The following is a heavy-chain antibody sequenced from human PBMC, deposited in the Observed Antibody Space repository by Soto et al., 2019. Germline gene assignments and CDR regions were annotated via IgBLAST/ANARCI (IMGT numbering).Heavy chain of an antibody. CDR2: INPNSGDT. CDR1: GYTFTGYY. V-gene: IGHV1-2*02. D-gene: IGHD3-10*01. CDR3: ARSLSTIGGRPDS. J-gene: IGHJ4*02. Sequence: QVQLVQSGAEVKKPGASVTVSCKAFGYTFTGYYMHWVRQAPGQGLEWMGWINPNSGDTKYAQKFQGRVTMTMDTSTRTAYMEVSRLTSDDTAVYYCARSLSTIGGRPDSWGQGTLVTVSS.